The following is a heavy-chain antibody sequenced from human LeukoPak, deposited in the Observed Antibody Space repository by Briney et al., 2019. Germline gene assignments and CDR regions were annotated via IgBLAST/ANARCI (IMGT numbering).Heavy chain of an antibody. CDR2: IHTSGRT. CDR1: GGSISGGSYY. Sequence: SETLSLTCTVSGGSISGGSYYWNWIRQPAGKGLEWIGHIHTSGRTSYKSSLKSRVTISIDTPNNEFSLRLSSVTAADTAVYYCARDHSGSFWTFDCWGQGSLVTVSS. CDR3: ARDHSGSFWTFDC. J-gene: IGHJ4*02. D-gene: IGHD1-26*01. V-gene: IGHV4-61*09.